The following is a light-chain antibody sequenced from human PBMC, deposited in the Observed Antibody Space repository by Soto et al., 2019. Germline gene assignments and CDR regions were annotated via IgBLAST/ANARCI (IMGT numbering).Light chain of an antibody. V-gene: IGKV3-20*01. CDR1: PSLTSSY. CDR3: KQYESSPPSYT. Sequence: EIVLTQSPGILSLSPGERATLSCRASPSLTSSYLAWYQQKPGQAPRLLIFGASSRATGIPDRFSGGGSGTDFTLTISRLEPEDFAVYYCKQYESSPPSYTFGQGTKLEIK. J-gene: IGKJ2*01. CDR2: GAS.